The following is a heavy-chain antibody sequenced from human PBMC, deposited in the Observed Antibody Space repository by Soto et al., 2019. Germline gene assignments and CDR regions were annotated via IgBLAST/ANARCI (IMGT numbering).Heavy chain of an antibody. CDR3: AREYCSGGSCYGVDY. CDR2: SSADNGNT. Sequence: QVQLVQSGAEVKTPGASVKVSCEASGYTFTSYGISWVRQAPGQGLEWMGWSSADNGNTNYAQKFQGRVTMTTDTSTSTAYVELRSLRSDDTAVYYCAREYCSGGSCYGVDYWGQGTLVTASS. V-gene: IGHV1-18*01. J-gene: IGHJ4*02. D-gene: IGHD2-15*01. CDR1: GYTFTSYG.